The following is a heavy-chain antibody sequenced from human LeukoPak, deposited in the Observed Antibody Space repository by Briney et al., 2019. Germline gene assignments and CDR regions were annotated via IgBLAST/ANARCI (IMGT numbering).Heavy chain of an antibody. D-gene: IGHD6-13*01. CDR3: ARDYTIHSSSWYHWFDP. CDR1: GGSISSGGYY. V-gene: IGHV4-31*03. Sequence: SETLSLTCTVSGGSISSGGYYWSWIRQHPGKSLEWIGYIYYSGSTYYNPSLKSRVTISVDTSKNQFSLKLSSVTAADTAVYYCARDYTIHSSSWYHWFDPWGQGTLVTVSS. CDR2: IYYSGST. J-gene: IGHJ5*02.